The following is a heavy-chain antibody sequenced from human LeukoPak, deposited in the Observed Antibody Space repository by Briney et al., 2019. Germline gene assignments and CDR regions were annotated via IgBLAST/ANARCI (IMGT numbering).Heavy chain of an antibody. Sequence: GESLKISCKGSGYSFTSYWIGWVRQMPGKGLEWMGIIYPGDSDTRYSPSFQGQVTISADKSISTAHLQWSSLKASDTAMYYCAGQSGHYDYVWGSPWYFDYWGQGTLVTVSS. V-gene: IGHV5-51*01. CDR3: AGQSGHYDYVWGSPWYFDY. CDR1: GYSFTSYW. D-gene: IGHD3-16*01. CDR2: IYPGDSDT. J-gene: IGHJ4*02.